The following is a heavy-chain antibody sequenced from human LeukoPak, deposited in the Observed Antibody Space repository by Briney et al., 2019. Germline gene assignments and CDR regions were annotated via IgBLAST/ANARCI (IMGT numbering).Heavy chain of an antibody. J-gene: IGHJ4*02. CDR2: IRYDGSNK. CDR1: GFTFSSYG. D-gene: IGHD6-19*01. V-gene: IGHV3-30*02. Sequence: PGGSLRLSCAASGFTFSSYGMHWVRQAPGKGLEWVAFIRYDGSNKYYADSVKGRFTISRDNSKNTLYLQMNGLRAEDTAVYYCARDGRRRNSSGWFIFDYWGQGTLVTVSS. CDR3: ARDGRRRNSSGWFIFDY.